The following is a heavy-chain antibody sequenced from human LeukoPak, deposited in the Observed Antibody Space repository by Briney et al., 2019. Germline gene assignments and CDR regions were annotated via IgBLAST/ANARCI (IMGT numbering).Heavy chain of an antibody. CDR2: INPNSGGT. Sequence: GASVKVSCKASGYTFTGYYMHWVRQAPGQGLEWMGRINPNSGGTNYAQKFQGRVTMTRDTSISTAYMELSRLRSDDTAVYYCAREWIQLWTYYYYGMDVWGQGTTVTVSS. J-gene: IGHJ6*02. CDR3: AREWIQLWTYYYYGMDV. CDR1: GYTFTGYY. D-gene: IGHD5-18*01. V-gene: IGHV1-2*06.